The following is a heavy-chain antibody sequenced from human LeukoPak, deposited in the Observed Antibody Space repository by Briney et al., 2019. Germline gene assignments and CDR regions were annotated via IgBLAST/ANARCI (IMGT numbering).Heavy chain of an antibody. V-gene: IGHV4-61*01. D-gene: IGHD3-3*01. CDR2: IYYSGST. J-gene: IGHJ3*02. Sequence: SETLSLTCSISGYSISSGYFWGWIRQPPGKGLEWIGYIYYSGSTNYNPSLKSRVTISVDTSKNQFSLRLSSVTAADTAVYYCARDSGITIFGVVTVDAFDIWGQGTMVTVSS. CDR3: ARDSGITIFGVVTVDAFDI. CDR1: GYSISSGYF.